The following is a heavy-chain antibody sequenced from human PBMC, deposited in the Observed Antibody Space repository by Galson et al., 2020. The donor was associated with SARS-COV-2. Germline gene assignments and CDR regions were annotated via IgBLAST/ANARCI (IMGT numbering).Heavy chain of an antibody. CDR3: AKMYYSSSWVRNYFHS. CDR1: GITFSSYA. D-gene: IGHD6-13*01. Sequence: GSLRLSCAASGITFSSYAMTWVRQAPGKGLEWVSLISGTGGITYYADSVKGRFTISRDNSKNTLYLLMNRMRAEDTAVYYCAKMYYSSSWVRNYFHSWGQGTPVTVSS. J-gene: IGHJ4*02. V-gene: IGHV3-23*01. CDR2: ISGTGGIT.